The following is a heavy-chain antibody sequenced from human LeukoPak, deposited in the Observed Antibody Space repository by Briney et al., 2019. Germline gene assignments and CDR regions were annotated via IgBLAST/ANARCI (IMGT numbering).Heavy chain of an antibody. V-gene: IGHV1-18*01. CDR2: INAYNGNT. J-gene: IGHJ4*02. Sequence: ASVKVSCKASGGTFSSYAISWVRQAPGQGLEWMGWINAYNGNTNYAQKLQGRVTMTTDTSTSTAYMELRSLRSDDTAVYYCARESNYYDSSGYYFYWGQGTLVTVSS. CDR3: ARESNYYDSSGYYFY. D-gene: IGHD3-22*01. CDR1: GGTFSSYA.